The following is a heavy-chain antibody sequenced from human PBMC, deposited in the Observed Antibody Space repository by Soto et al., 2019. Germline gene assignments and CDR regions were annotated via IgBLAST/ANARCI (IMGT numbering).Heavy chain of an antibody. CDR3: ARTNSYDTSGHPNWFDP. Sequence: QVQLVQSGAEVKKPGASVKVSCKASGYTFTSYDINWVRQATGQGLEWMGWMNPNSGNTGYAQKFQGRVTMTRNTSISTAYMELSSLRSEDTAVYSCARTNSYDTSGHPNWFDPWGQGTLVTVSS. D-gene: IGHD3-22*01. V-gene: IGHV1-8*01. J-gene: IGHJ5*02. CDR2: MNPNSGNT. CDR1: GYTFTSYD.